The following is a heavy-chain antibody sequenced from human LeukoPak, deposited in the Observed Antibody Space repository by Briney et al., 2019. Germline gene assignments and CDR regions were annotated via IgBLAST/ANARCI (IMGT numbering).Heavy chain of an antibody. Sequence: ASVKVSCKASGYTFTSYYMHWVRQAPGQGLEWMGIINPSGGSTSYAQKFQGRVTMTRDMSTSTDYMELSSLRSEDTAVYYCARVLSDYVWGSYRYTRWFDPWGQGTLVTVSS. CDR2: INPSGGST. D-gene: IGHD3-16*02. J-gene: IGHJ5*02. V-gene: IGHV1-46*01. CDR1: GYTFTSYY. CDR3: ARVLSDYVWGSYRYTRWFDP.